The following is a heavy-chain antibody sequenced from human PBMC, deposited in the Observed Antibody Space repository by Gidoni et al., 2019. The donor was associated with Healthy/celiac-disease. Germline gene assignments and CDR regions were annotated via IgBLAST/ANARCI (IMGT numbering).Heavy chain of an antibody. CDR2: IYYSGST. D-gene: IGHD3-10*01. J-gene: IGHJ5*02. CDR3: ARQRFREGNWFDP. CDR1: GGSISSSSYY. Sequence: QLQLQESGPGLVKPSETLSLTCTVPGGSISSSSYYWGWIRQPPGKGLEWIGSIYYSGSTYYNPSLKSRVTISVDTSKNQFSLKLSSVTAADTAVYYCARQRFREGNWFDPWGQGTLVTVSS. V-gene: IGHV4-39*01.